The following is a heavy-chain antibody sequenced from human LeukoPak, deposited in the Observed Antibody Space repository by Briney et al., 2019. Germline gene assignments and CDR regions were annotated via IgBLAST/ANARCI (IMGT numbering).Heavy chain of an antibody. CDR1: GFTFGSYA. V-gene: IGHV3-23*01. D-gene: IGHD3-22*01. Sequence: GGSLRLSCAASGFTFGSYAMSWVRQAPGKGLEWVSGISTSGGTTSYAESVKGRFTVSRDNPRNTLYMEMSSLRDEDTAVYYCAVMHRYYDGSGYWVQWGQGTLVTVSS. J-gene: IGHJ4*02. CDR3: AVMHRYYDGSGYWVQ. CDR2: ISTSGGTT.